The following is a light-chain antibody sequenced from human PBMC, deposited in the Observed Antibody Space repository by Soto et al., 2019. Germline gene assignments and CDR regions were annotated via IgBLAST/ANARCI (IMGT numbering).Light chain of an antibody. CDR2: GAS. Sequence: EIVLTQSPGTLSLSPGERATLSCRASQSVSSSYLAWYQQKPGQAPRLLIYGASSRATGIPDRFSGSGSGTDFTLTISRLEPEDFAVYYCQQRRSWITFGQGTRLEIK. J-gene: IGKJ5*01. V-gene: IGKV3D-20*02. CDR1: QSVSSSY. CDR3: QQRRSWIT.